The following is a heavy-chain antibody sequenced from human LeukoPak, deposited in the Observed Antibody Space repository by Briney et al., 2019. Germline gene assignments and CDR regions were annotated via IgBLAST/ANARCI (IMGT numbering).Heavy chain of an antibody. CDR1: GFTFSNYN. D-gene: IGHD6-13*01. J-gene: IGHJ4*02. CDR3: ATGSSWYFEY. Sequence: PGGSLIPSCAASGFTFSNYNMNWVRQAPGEGLELVSSCISSSSYIYYAHSVKGRFTISRDNAKNSLYLQMNILRAEDTAVYYCATGSSWYFEYWGQGTLVTVSP. V-gene: IGHV3-21*01. CDR2: CISSSSYI.